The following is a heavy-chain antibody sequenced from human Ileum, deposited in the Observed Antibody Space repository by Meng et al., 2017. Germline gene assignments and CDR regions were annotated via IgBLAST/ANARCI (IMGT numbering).Heavy chain of an antibody. CDR1: GGSISSGGYY. D-gene: IGHD1-1*01. Sequence: QVQLQESGPGLVKPSQTLSLTCTVSGGSISSGGYYWSWIRQHPGKGLEWIGYIYDSGSTYYNPSLKSRIAISGDTSKNRFSLNLSSVTAADTAVYYCARGGTAYFDYWGQGTLVTVSS. J-gene: IGHJ4*02. CDR2: IYDSGST. CDR3: ARGGTAYFDY. V-gene: IGHV4-31*03.